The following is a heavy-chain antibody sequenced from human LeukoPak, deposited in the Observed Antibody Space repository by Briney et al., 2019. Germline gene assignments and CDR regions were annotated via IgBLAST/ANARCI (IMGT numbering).Heavy chain of an antibody. J-gene: IGHJ3*02. CDR2: IYHSGST. V-gene: IGHV4-30-2*01. D-gene: IGHD6-6*01. CDR1: GGSISSGGYY. Sequence: PSQTLSLTCTVSGGSISSGGYYWSWIRQPPGKGLEWIGYIYHSGSTYYNPSLKSRVTISVDRSKNQFSLKLSSVTAADTAVYYCARAYPIIAARRAFDIWGQGTMVTVSS. CDR3: ARAYPIIAARRAFDI.